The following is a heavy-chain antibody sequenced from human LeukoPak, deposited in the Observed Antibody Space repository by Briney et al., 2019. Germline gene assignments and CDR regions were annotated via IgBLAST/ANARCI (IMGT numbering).Heavy chain of an antibody. CDR1: GFTFTTYW. D-gene: IGHD3-10*01. CDR2: INQDGTEK. J-gene: IGHJ4*02. V-gene: IGHV3-7*03. Sequence: GESLRLSCAASGFTFTTYWMAWVRQFPGKGLEWVANINQDGTEKYYVDSVKGRFTISRDNAKNSLYLQMNSLRAEDTALYYCARDFWGSGQGGFDYWGQGTPVTVSS. CDR3: ARDFWGSGQGGFDY.